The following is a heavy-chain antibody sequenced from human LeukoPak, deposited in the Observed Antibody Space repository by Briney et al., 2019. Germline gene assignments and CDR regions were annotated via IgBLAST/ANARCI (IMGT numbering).Heavy chain of an antibody. Sequence: SETLSLTCSVSGDSISYFYWSWIRQAAGKGLEWIGYKDYSGSTNYNRSLKSRVTISVDTSKNQFSLKLSSVTAADTAVYYCARVYYSSSYDYWYFDLWGRGTLVTVSS. CDR1: GDSISYFY. V-gene: IGHV4-59*01. D-gene: IGHD6-13*01. CDR2: KDYSGST. CDR3: ARVYYSSSYDYWYFDL. J-gene: IGHJ2*01.